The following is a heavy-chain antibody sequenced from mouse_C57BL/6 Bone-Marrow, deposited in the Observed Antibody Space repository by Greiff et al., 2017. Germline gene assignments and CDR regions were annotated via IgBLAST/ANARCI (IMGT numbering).Heavy chain of an antibody. J-gene: IGHJ4*01. V-gene: IGHV1-42*01. Sequence: VQLQQSGPELVKPGASVKISCKASGYSFTGYYMNWVKQSPEKSLEWIGEINPSTGGTTYTQKFKAKATLTVDKSSSTAYMQLKSLTSEDSAVYYGAGPKGYYYGLYYWGQGTSVTVSS. D-gene: IGHD1-3*01. CDR3: AGPKGYYYGLYY. CDR1: GYSFTGYY. CDR2: INPSTGGT.